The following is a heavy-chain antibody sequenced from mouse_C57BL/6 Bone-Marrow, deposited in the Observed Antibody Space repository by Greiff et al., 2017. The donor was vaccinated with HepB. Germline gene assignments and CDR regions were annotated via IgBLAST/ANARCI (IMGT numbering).Heavy chain of an antibody. D-gene: IGHD1-1*01. J-gene: IGHJ4*01. Sequence: VQLKESGPELVKPGASVKIPCKASGYTFTDYNMDWVKQSHGKSLEWIGDINPNNGGTIYNQKFKGKATLTVDKSSSTAYMELRSLTSEDTAVYYCARGPYGGYAMDYWGQGTSVTVSS. CDR2: INPNNGGT. V-gene: IGHV1-18*01. CDR1: GYTFTDYN. CDR3: ARGPYGGYAMDY.